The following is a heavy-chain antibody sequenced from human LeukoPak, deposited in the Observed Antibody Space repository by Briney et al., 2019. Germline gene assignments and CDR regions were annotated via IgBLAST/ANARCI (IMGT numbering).Heavy chain of an antibody. D-gene: IGHD2-2*01. V-gene: IGHV3-74*01. CDR3: ARLQGSTPQSMTEGFDI. CDR2: ISTDGSST. J-gene: IGHJ3*02. CDR1: GLSFSSSW. Sequence: PGGSRRLSCAASGLSFSSSWMLWVRQTPGKGLGWLSRISTDGSSTSYADSVTGRFTVSRDIARDTLSLQMNSLRAEDSAVYYCARLQGSTPQSMTEGFDIWGQGTMVTVSS.